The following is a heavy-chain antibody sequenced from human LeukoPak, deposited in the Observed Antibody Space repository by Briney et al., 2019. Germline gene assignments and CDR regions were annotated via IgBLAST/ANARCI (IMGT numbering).Heavy chain of an antibody. CDR2: ISGSGGST. CDR3: ARGAYYYED. V-gene: IGHV3-23*01. CDR1: GFTFSSYA. D-gene: IGHD3-22*01. J-gene: IGHJ4*02. Sequence: GGSLRLSCAASGFTFSSYAMSWVRQAPGKGLEWVSAISGSGGSTYYADSVKGRFTISRDNAKNSLYLQMDSLRAEDTAVYYCARGAYYYEDWGQGTLVTVSS.